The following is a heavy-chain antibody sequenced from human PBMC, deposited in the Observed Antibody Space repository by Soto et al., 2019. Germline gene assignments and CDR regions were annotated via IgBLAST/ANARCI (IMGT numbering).Heavy chain of an antibody. V-gene: IGHV3-21*01. CDR2: MSSRRSYI. D-gene: IGHD1-26*01. CDR3: ARDGTLGATED. Sequence: GGSLILSCVASGFTFSSHSMNWVRQAPGKGLEWISSMSSRRSYIYYADSVKGRFTISRDNAKNSLYLQMNSLRAEDTAVYCCARDGTLGATEDWGQGT. J-gene: IGHJ4*02. CDR1: GFTFSSHS.